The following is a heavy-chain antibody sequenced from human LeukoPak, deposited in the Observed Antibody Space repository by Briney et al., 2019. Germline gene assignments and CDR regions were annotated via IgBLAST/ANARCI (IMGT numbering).Heavy chain of an antibody. CDR2: IKLDGSEK. V-gene: IGHV3-7*03. CDR1: GFTFGKYW. J-gene: IGHJ4*02. Sequence: PGGSLRLSCVASGFTFGKYWMSWVRQAPGKGLEWVANIKLDGSEKNYVDSVKGRFIISRDNTKNSLYLQMNSLRAEGTAVFYCARDQYDTWSRRGNFDSWGQGTLVIVSS. D-gene: IGHD3-3*01. CDR3: ARDQYDTWSRRGNFDS.